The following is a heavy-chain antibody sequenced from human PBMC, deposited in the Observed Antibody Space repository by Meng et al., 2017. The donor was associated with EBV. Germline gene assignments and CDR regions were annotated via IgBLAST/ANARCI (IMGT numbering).Heavy chain of an antibody. V-gene: IGHV1-46*01. CDR3: VRELVGGTFDY. D-gene: IGHD1/OR15-1a*01. J-gene: IGHJ4*02. Sequence: QGQLLKSGAEGKKPGASVKVSCKASGYTLTSYYLHWVRQAPGQGLEWMGIIIPAGGNTNYAQKFRGRFTMTRDTSTSTVYMDLSILTSEDTAVYYCVRELVGGTFDYWGQGTLVTVSS. CDR1: GYTLTSYY. CDR2: IIPAGGNT.